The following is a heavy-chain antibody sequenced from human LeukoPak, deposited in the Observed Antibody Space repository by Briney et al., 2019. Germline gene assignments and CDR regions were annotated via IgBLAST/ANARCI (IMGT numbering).Heavy chain of an antibody. V-gene: IGHV3-66*01. CDR3: ARADDSSGYYY. Sequence: GGSLRLSCAASGFTVSSNYMSWVRQAPGKGLEWVSVIYSGGSTYYADSVKGRFTISRDNSKKTLYLQMNSLRAEDTAVYYCARADDSSGYYYWGQGTLVTVSS. D-gene: IGHD3-22*01. J-gene: IGHJ4*02. CDR1: GFTVSSNY. CDR2: IYSGGST.